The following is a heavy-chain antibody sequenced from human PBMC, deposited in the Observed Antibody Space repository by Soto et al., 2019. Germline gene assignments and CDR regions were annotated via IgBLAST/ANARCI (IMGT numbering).Heavy chain of an antibody. CDR1: GFTFSTLW. Sequence: EMQLVESGGGLVQPGGSLRLSCAASGFTFSTLWMHWVRQEPGKGLMWVSRIKSDGSSTSNADSVKGRFTISRDNAKHTLYLQMNSLRGEVTAVYYCVRDRDTYGSGMMDVWGLGTTLTVSS. CDR2: IKSDGSST. J-gene: IGHJ6*02. CDR3: VRDRDTYGSGMMDV. D-gene: IGHD3-10*01. V-gene: IGHV3-74*01.